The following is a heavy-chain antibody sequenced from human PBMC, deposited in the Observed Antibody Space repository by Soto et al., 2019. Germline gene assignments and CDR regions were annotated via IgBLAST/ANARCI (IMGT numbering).Heavy chain of an antibody. D-gene: IGHD2-21*01. CDR1: GGSTSSSSYQ. CDR3: VRGGIAGHWFDP. V-gene: IGHV4-31*03. Sequence: PAETLSLTCTVSGGSTSSSSYQWVWIRQPPGKGLEWIGYIFHSGSTLYTPSLRGRLTLSADTSRNQLSLHLTSVTAADTAVYYCVRGGIAGHWFDPWGQGILVTVSS. J-gene: IGHJ5*02. CDR2: IFHSGST.